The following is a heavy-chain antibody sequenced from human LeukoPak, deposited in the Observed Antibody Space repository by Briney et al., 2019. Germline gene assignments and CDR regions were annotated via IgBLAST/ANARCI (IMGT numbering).Heavy chain of an antibody. Sequence: GGSLRLSCAASGFTFSSYAMSWVRQAPGKGLEWVSAISGSGGSTYYADSVKGRFTISRDNSKNTLYQQMNSLRAEDTAVYYCAKDYFPHRDTMIVVVITPDYWGQGTLVTVSS. D-gene: IGHD3-22*01. CDR2: ISGSGGST. CDR1: GFTFSSYA. CDR3: AKDYFPHRDTMIVVVITPDY. V-gene: IGHV3-23*01. J-gene: IGHJ4*02.